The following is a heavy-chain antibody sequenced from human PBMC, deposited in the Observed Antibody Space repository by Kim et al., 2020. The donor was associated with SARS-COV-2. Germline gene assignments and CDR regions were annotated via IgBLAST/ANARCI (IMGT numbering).Heavy chain of an antibody. V-gene: IGHV4-59*01. J-gene: IGHJ4*02. D-gene: IGHD4-17*01. CDR1: GGSISSYY. Sequence: SETLSLTCTVSGGSISSYYWSWIRQPPGKVLEWIGYIYYSGSTNYNPSLKSRVTISVDTSKNQFSLKLSSVTAADTAVYYCASLYGAYYFDYWGQGTLVTVSS. CDR2: IYYSGST. CDR3: ASLYGAYYFDY.